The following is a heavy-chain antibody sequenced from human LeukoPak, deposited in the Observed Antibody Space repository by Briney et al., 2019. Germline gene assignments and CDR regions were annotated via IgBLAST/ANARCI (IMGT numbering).Heavy chain of an antibody. J-gene: IGHJ6*02. CDR2: IHHSGGT. V-gene: IGHV4-59*08. Sequence: SETLSLTCTVSGGSISSYYWSWIRQPPGKGLEWIGHIHHSGGTNYNPSLKSRVTISVDTSKNKFSLNLSSVTAADTAVYYCARQGEYDAMDVWGQGTTVTVSS. CDR1: GGSISSYY. D-gene: IGHD3-16*01. CDR3: ARQGEYDAMDV.